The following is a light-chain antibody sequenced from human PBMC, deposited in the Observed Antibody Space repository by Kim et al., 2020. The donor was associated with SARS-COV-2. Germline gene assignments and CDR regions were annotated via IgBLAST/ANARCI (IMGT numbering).Light chain of an antibody. CDR3: QSSDSNGTNPYV. Sequence: SYELTQPPSVSVSPGQTARITCSGDALPTHYAYWYQQRPGQAPVLVIYKDSERPSGIPERFSGSTSGTTVTLTISGVQAEDEADYYCQSSDSNGTNPYVFGPGTKVTVL. CDR1: ALPTHY. J-gene: IGLJ1*01. CDR2: KDS. V-gene: IGLV3-25*03.